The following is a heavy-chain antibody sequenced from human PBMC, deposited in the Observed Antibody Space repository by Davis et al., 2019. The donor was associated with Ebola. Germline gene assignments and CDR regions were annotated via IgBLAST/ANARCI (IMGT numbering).Heavy chain of an antibody. CDR2: INSDGSST. D-gene: IGHD6-19*01. J-gene: IGHJ4*02. Sequence: HTGGSLRLSCAASGFTFSSYWMHWVRQAPGKGLVWVSRINSDGSSTSYADSVKGRFTISRDNAKNTLYLQMNSLRAEDTAVYYCARPGVAVAVAYYFDYWGQGTLVAVSS. V-gene: IGHV3-74*01. CDR3: ARPGVAVAVAYYFDY. CDR1: GFTFSSYW.